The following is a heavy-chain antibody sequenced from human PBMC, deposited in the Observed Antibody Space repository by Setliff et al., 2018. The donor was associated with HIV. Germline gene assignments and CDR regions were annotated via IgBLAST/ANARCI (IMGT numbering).Heavy chain of an antibody. V-gene: IGHV4-30-2*01. CDR3: ARRGDFFYYAMDV. Sequence: SETLSLTCAVSGGSMRSSGYSWTWIRQAPGKGLEWVGYIYYNGNAYYNPSLKSRVTISVDRSKNQFSLKLSSVTAADTAVYYCARRGDFFYYAMDVWGQGTTVT. J-gene: IGHJ6*02. CDR2: IYYNGNA. CDR1: GGSMRSSGYS.